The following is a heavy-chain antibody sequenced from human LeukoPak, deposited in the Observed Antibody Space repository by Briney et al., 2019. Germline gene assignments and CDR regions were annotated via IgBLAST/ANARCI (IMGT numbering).Heavy chain of an antibody. CDR2: IYYSGST. V-gene: IGHV4-39*01. J-gene: IGHJ6*03. Sequence: PSETLSLTCTVSGGSISSRSYYWGWIRQPPGKGLEWIGTIYYSGSTYYNPSLKSRVTISVDTSKNQFSLKLSSVTAADTAVYYCARLAPLPSRPYYMDVWGKGTTVTVSS. CDR3: ARLAPLPSRPYYMDV. D-gene: IGHD2-2*01. CDR1: GGSISSRSYY.